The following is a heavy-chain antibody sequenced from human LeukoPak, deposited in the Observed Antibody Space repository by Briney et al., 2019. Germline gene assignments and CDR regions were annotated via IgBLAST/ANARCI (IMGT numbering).Heavy chain of an antibody. J-gene: IGHJ6*03. CDR2: IYYSGST. D-gene: IGHD3-16*01. V-gene: IGHV4-59*01. CDR3: ARETSQKGAHYMDV. Sequence: SETLSLTCTGSGGSISSYYWSWIRQPPGKGLEYIGDIYYSGSTNYKPSLKSRLTISVDTSKNQFSLKLSSVTAADTAVYYCARETSQKGAHYMDVWGKGTTVTISS. CDR1: GGSISSYY.